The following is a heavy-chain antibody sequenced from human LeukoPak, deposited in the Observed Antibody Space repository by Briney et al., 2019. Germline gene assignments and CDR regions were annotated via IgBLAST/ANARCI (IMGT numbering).Heavy chain of an antibody. CDR2: IRYDGSNK. V-gene: IGHV3-30*02. CDR3: AKDVLRYFDWLLPFDY. D-gene: IGHD3-9*01. CDR1: GFTFSSYG. Sequence: GGSLRLPCAASGFTFSSYGMHWVRQAPGKGLEWVAFIRYDGSNKYYADSVKGRFTISRDNSKNTLYLQMNSLRAEDTAVYYCAKDVLRYFDWLLPFDYWGQGTLVTVSS. J-gene: IGHJ4*02.